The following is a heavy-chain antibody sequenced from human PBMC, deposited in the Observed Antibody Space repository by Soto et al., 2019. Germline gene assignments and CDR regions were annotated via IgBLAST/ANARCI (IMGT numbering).Heavy chain of an antibody. D-gene: IGHD6-25*01. V-gene: IGHV4-59*01. Sequence: QVQLQESGPGLVKPSETLSLTCTVAGGSISSYYWSWIRQPPGKGLEWIGYIYDSGSTNYNPSLKSRGTISGDTIKNHLSLKLGSVTAADTAVYYCASSPQERDNDAFDIWGQGTMVTVSS. CDR2: IYDSGST. CDR1: GGSISSYY. CDR3: ASSPQERDNDAFDI. J-gene: IGHJ3*02.